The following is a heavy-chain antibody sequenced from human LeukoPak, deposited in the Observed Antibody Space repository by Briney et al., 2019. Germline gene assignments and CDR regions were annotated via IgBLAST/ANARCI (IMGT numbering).Heavy chain of an antibody. Sequence: GGSLRLSCAASGFTFSSCSMNWVRQAAGKGLEWVSYISSGSSSIYYADSVKGRFTISRDNAENSLYLQMNSLRDEDTAVYYCARGRATGRSGGDYWGQGTLVTVSS. CDR3: ARGRATGRSGGDY. CDR2: ISSGSSSI. CDR1: GFTFSSCS. J-gene: IGHJ4*02. D-gene: IGHD3-9*01. V-gene: IGHV3-48*02.